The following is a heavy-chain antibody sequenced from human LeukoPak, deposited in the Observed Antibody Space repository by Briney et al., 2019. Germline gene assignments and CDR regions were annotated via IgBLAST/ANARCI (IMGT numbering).Heavy chain of an antibody. J-gene: IGHJ4*02. CDR3: AKTVGASVSPFDY. D-gene: IGHD1-26*01. Sequence: PGGSLRLSCAASGFTFSSYAMHWVRQAPGRGLEWVTVISYDGSNGYYAGSVKGRFTISRDNSQNTLYVQMSSLRPEDTAVYYCAKTVGASVSPFDYWGQGTLVTVSS. V-gene: IGHV3-30*04. CDR2: ISYDGSNG. CDR1: GFTFSSYA.